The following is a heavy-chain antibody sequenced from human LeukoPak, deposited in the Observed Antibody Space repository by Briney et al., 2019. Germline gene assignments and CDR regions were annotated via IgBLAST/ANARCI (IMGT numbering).Heavy chain of an antibody. Sequence: GGSLRLSCAASGFTFSNYAMSWVRQAPGKGLEWVSAISGSGGSTYYADSVKGRFTISRDNSKNTLYLQMNSLRAEDTAVYYCAKDDRVYYYDSSGNPKFDYWGQGTLVTVSS. CDR3: AKDDRVYYYDSSGNPKFDY. V-gene: IGHV3-23*01. CDR2: ISGSGGST. D-gene: IGHD3-22*01. CDR1: GFTFSNYA. J-gene: IGHJ4*02.